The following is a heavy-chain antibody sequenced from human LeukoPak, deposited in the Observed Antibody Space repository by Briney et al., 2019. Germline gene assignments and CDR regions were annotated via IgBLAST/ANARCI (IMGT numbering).Heavy chain of an antibody. Sequence: GGSLRLSCAASGFIFTSNRMNWVRQAPGKGLEWVANIKHDESEQIYVDSVKGRFTISRDNAKDSVYLQMNSLRAEDTAVYYCTRGLGEHGGVSDRWGQGTLVIVS. J-gene: IGHJ5*02. D-gene: IGHD3-16*01. CDR2: IKHDESEQ. CDR1: GFIFTSNR. V-gene: IGHV3-7*01. CDR3: TRGLGEHGGVSDR.